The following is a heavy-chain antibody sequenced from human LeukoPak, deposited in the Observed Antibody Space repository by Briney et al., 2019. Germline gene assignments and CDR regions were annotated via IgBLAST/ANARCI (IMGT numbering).Heavy chain of an antibody. CDR1: ADSISSNGHY. D-gene: IGHD3-10*01. Sequence: SETLSLTCTVSADSISSNGHYWTWIRQHPGKGPETIGFIHFSGSTNHNPSLKSPVAISVDASKNQFSLRLSSVTSADTAVYYCARGGNRFGGFYFDYWGQGTLVTVSS. V-gene: IGHV4-31*01. CDR2: IHFSGST. J-gene: IGHJ4*02. CDR3: ARGGNRFGGFYFDY.